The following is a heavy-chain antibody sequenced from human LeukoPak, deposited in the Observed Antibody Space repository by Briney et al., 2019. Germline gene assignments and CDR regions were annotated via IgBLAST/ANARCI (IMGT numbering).Heavy chain of an antibody. D-gene: IGHD4-17*01. CDR1: GFSFDDYA. V-gene: IGHV3-20*04. Sequence: GGSLRLSCAASGFSFDDYAMNWVRQAPGKGLEWVSGINWNGGSTGYADSVKGRFTVPRDNARNSLYLQMNSLRAEDTALYYCARDYYGDSYFDSWGQGTLVTVSS. J-gene: IGHJ4*02. CDR2: INWNGGST. CDR3: ARDYYGDSYFDS.